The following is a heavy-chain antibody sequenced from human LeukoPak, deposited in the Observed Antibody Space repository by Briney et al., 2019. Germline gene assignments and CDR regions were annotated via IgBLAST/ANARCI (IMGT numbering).Heavy chain of an antibody. CDR3: ATYRQVLLPFES. J-gene: IGHJ4*02. D-gene: IGHD2-8*02. CDR1: IYRSLPL. V-gene: IGHV3-23*01. CDR2: IFSRGGEI. Sequence: GGSVTQTRAASLWIYRSLPLIGVGPPPGKGRDGVSSIFSRGGEIHYADSVRGRFNISRHNSKSTLSLKMNSLRGEDTAIYYCATYRQVLLPFESWGQGTLVTVSS.